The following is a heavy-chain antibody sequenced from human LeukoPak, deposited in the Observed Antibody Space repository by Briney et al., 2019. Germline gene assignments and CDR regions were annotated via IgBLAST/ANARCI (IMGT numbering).Heavy chain of an antibody. V-gene: IGHV4-34*01. CDR2: ISHTGLT. Sequence: SETLSLTCAVYGGSFSGYYWALIRQTPGKGLEWVGEISHTGLTGSNPSLKSRVTIFVDSSKKQFSLRMTSVTAADTGVYYCARVPDITARPCDTWGPGTLVTVSS. D-gene: IGHD1-1*01. J-gene: IGHJ5*02. CDR1: GGSFSGYY. CDR3: ARVPDITARPCDT.